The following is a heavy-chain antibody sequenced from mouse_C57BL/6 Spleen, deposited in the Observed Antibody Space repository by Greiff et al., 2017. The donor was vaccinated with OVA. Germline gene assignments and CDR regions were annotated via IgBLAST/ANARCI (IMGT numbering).Heavy chain of an antibody. V-gene: IGHV3-6*01. D-gene: IGHD1-1*01. Sequence: EVQRVESGPGLVKPSQSLSLTCSVTGYSITSGYYWNWIRQFPGNKLEWMGYISYDGSNNYNPSLKNRISITRDTSKNQFFLKLNSVTTEDTATYYCAREDYGSPYFDYWGQGTTLTVSS. CDR3: AREDYGSPYFDY. CDR1: GYSITSGYY. J-gene: IGHJ2*01. CDR2: ISYDGSN.